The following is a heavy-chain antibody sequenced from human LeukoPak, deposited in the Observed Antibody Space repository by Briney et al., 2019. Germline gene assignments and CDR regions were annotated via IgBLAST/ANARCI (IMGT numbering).Heavy chain of an antibody. CDR3: ARGAPVLRFLEWLNYFDY. D-gene: IGHD3-3*01. CDR2: ISSSSSSYI. J-gene: IGHJ4*02. V-gene: IGHV3-21*01. Sequence: GGSLRLSCAASGFTFSGYSMNWVRQAPGKGLEWVSSISSSSSSYIYYADSVKGRFTISRDNAKNSLYLQMNSLRAEDTAVYYCARGAPVLRFLEWLNYFDYWGQGTLVTVSS. CDR1: GFTFSGYS.